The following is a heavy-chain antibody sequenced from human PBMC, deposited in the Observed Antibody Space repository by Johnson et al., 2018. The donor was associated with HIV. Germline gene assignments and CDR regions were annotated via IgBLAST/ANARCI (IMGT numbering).Heavy chain of an antibody. Sequence: QVQLVESGGGLVQPGGSLRLSCAASGFTFSSYGMHWVRQAPGKGLEWVAVIWYDGSNKYYADSVKGRLTISRDNSKNTLYLQMNSLRAEDTAVYYCARDPGPGSSSHERSWGGFDIWGQGTMVTVSS. CDR3: ARDPGPGSSSHERSWGGFDI. CDR2: IWYDGSNK. D-gene: IGHD6-6*01. CDR1: GFTFSSYG. V-gene: IGHV3-33*08. J-gene: IGHJ3*02.